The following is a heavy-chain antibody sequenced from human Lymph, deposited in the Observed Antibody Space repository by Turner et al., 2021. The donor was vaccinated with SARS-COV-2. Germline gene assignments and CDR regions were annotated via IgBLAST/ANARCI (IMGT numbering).Heavy chain of an antibody. CDR1: GGTFSTYV. J-gene: IGHJ3*02. Sequence: QVQLVQSGATVQKPVSSVKVSCQASGGTFSTYVISWVRQAPGQGLEWMGGIIPILGIANYAQKFQGRVTITADKSTSTAYMELSSLRSEDTAVYHCARRHSGNYDAFDIWGQGTMVTVSS. CDR2: IIPILGIA. V-gene: IGHV1-69*10. D-gene: IGHD1-26*01. CDR3: ARRHSGNYDAFDI.